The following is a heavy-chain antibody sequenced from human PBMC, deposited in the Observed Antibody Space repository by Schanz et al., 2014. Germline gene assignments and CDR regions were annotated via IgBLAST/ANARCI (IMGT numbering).Heavy chain of an antibody. D-gene: IGHD6-6*01. J-gene: IGHJ6*02. Sequence: VQLVESGGGLVKPGESLRLSCAASGFSLSSYNMNWVRQAPGKGLEWISYIKISGDVFYTDSVKGRFTISRDNAKSSLYLQMSSLRDEDTAIYYCATSYSSSSYFYVMDVWGQGTTVTVSS. V-gene: IGHV3-21*05. CDR2: IKISGDV. CDR3: ATSYSSSSYFYVMDV. CDR1: GFSLSSYN.